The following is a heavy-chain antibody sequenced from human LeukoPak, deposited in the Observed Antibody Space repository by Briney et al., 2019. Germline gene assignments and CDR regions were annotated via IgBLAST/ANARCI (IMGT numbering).Heavy chain of an antibody. Sequence: SETLSLTCTVSGGSISSGGYYWSWIRQHPGKGLEWIGYIYYSGSTNYNPSLKSRVTISVDTSRNQLSLKLSSVTAADTAVYYCARSSGQYQLFYFYYYMDVWGKGTTVTVSS. V-gene: IGHV4-61*08. CDR3: ARSSGQYQLFYFYYYMDV. CDR1: GGSISSGGYY. D-gene: IGHD2-2*01. J-gene: IGHJ6*03. CDR2: IYYSGST.